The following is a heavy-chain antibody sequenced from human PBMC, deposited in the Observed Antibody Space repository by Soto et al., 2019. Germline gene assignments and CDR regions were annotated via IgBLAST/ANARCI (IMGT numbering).Heavy chain of an antibody. CDR1: GFTFSSYS. CDR2: ISSSSSYI. V-gene: IGHV3-21*01. D-gene: IGHD3-3*01. CDR3: ARDREPYYDFWSGYYTENWFDP. J-gene: IGHJ5*02. Sequence: GGSLRLSCAASGFTFSSYSMNWVRQAPGKGLEWVSSISSSSSYIYYADSVKGRFTISRDNAKNTLYLQMNSLRAEDTAVYYCARDREPYYDFWSGYYTENWFDPWGQGTLVTVSS.